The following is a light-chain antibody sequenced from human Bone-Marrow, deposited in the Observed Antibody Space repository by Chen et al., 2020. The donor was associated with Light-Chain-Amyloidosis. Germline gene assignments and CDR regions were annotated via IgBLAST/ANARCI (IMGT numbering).Light chain of an antibody. CDR3: QVWDRSSDRPV. Sequence: SYVLTQPSSVSVAPGQTATIACGGNNIGSTSVHWYQPTPGQAPLLVVYDDSDRPSGIPERLSGSNAGNTAPLTISRVEAGDEADYYCQVWDRSSDRPVFGGGTKLTVL. J-gene: IGLJ3*02. V-gene: IGLV3-21*02. CDR2: DDS. CDR1: NIGSTS.